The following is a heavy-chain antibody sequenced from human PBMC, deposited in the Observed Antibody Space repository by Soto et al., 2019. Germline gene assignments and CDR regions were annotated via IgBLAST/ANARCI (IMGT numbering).Heavy chain of an antibody. D-gene: IGHD2-21*02. V-gene: IGHV4-61*01. Sequence: QVQLQESGPGLVKPSETLSLTCTVSGGSVSSGSYYWSWIRQPPGKGLEWIGYIYYSGSTNYNPSLKSRVTISVDTSKNQFSLKLSSVTAADTTVYYCARAGHIVVVTAECYYGMDVWGQGTTVTVSS. CDR1: GGSVSSGSYY. CDR3: ARAGHIVVVTAECYYGMDV. CDR2: IYYSGST. J-gene: IGHJ6*02.